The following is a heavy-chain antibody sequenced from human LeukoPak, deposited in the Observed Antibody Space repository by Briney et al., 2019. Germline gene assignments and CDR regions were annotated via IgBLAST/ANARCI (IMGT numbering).Heavy chain of an antibody. Sequence: ASVKVSCKASGYTFTGYYMHWVQQAPGKGLEWMGLVDPEDGETIYAEKFQGRVTITADTSTDTAYMELSSLRSEDTAVYYCATEREVPAAIDYWGQGTLVTVSS. J-gene: IGHJ4*02. V-gene: IGHV1-69-2*01. D-gene: IGHD2-2*01. CDR2: VDPEDGET. CDR1: GYTFTGYY. CDR3: ATEREVPAAIDY.